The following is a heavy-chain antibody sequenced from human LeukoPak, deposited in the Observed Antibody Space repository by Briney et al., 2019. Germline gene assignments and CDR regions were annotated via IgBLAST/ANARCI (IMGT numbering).Heavy chain of an antibody. Sequence: SETLSLTCTVSGGSISSHYWSWIRQPPGKGLEWIGYIYYSGSTNYNLSLKSRVTISVDTSKNQFSLKLSSVTAADTAVYYCARVRVEMATYNWFDPWGQGTLVTVSS. CDR2: IYYSGST. CDR1: GGSISSHY. D-gene: IGHD5-24*01. CDR3: ARVRVEMATYNWFDP. J-gene: IGHJ5*02. V-gene: IGHV4-59*11.